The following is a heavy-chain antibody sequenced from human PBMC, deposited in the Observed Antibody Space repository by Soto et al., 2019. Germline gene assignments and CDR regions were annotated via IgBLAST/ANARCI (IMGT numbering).Heavy chain of an antibody. Sequence: GDSLKISCKCSGYTFAKYLIGLVRQMPGKGLEWMGIIYPGDSDTRYSPSFQGQVTISADKSISTAYLQWSSLKASDTALYYCARNMGAALSSGVDVWGQGSTVTVSS. V-gene: IGHV5-51*01. CDR1: GYTFAKYL. CDR3: ARNMGAALSSGVDV. D-gene: IGHD3-16*01. J-gene: IGHJ6*02. CDR2: IYPGDSDT.